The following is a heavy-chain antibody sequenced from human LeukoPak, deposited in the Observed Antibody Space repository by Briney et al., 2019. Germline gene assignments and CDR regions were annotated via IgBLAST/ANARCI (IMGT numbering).Heavy chain of an antibody. Sequence: SETLSLTCTVSGGSISSSSYYWGWIRQPPGKGLEWFGSIYYSGSTYYNPSLKSRVTISVDTSKNQFSLKLSSVTAADTAVYYCARHLTGSIFGVVTPGFDYWGQGTLVTVSS. D-gene: IGHD3-3*01. CDR1: GGSISSSSYY. CDR3: ARHLTGSIFGVVTPGFDY. J-gene: IGHJ4*02. CDR2: IYYSGST. V-gene: IGHV4-39*01.